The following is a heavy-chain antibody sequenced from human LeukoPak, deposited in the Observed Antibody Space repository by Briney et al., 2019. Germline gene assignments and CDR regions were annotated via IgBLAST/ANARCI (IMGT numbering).Heavy chain of an antibody. CDR3: AKARQGDIVVVVAAIPFDY. CDR2: IRGSGGST. Sequence: PGVSVTLSCAASGFTFSSYDMICVRQAPGKGLEGVSAIRGSGGSTYYADSVKGRFTIYRDNSTNTLYLQMNSLRAEDTAVYYCAKARQGDIVVVVAAIPFDYWGQGTLVTVSS. V-gene: IGHV3-23*01. J-gene: IGHJ4*02. D-gene: IGHD2-15*01. CDR1: GFTFSSYD.